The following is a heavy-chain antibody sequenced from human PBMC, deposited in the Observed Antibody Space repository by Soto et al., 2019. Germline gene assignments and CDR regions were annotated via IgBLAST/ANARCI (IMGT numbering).Heavy chain of an antibody. CDR1: GYTFTSYD. Sequence: ASVKVSCKASGYTFTSYDINWLRQATGQGLEWMGWMNPNSGNTGYAQKFQGRVTMTRNTSISTAYMELSSLRSEDTAVYYCARGPSWLSYYYYGMDVWGQGTTVTVSS. V-gene: IGHV1-8*01. J-gene: IGHJ6*02. CDR3: ARGPSWLSYYYYGMDV. D-gene: IGHD5-12*01. CDR2: MNPNSGNT.